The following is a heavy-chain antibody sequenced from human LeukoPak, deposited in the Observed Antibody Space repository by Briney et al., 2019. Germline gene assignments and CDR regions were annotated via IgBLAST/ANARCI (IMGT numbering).Heavy chain of an antibody. V-gene: IGHV3-53*01. J-gene: IGHJ4*02. Sequence: GGSLRLSCAASGFTLSSNYMSSVPSAPGKGLEWVSDIYSGGRTYYADSVKGRVTISRDNSKNTLYLQMNSLRAEDTAVYYCARGATYYYGSGSYYRPYYFGYWGQGTLVTVSS. CDR1: GFTLSSNY. CDR3: ARGATYYYGSGSYYRPYYFGY. D-gene: IGHD3-10*01. CDR2: IYSGGRT.